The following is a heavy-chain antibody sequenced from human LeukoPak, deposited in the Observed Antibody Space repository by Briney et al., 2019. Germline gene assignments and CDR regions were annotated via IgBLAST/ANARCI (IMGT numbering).Heavy chain of an antibody. J-gene: IGHJ4*02. CDR1: GFTFSSYA. Sequence: PGGSLRLSCASSGFTFSSYAMTWLRQAPGKGLEWVSSIGAGGTNTYYADSVAGRFTISRDNSKNTLYLQMNSLRAEDTAVYYCAKATNIVATRGDYWGQGTLVTVSS. V-gene: IGHV3-23*01. CDR2: IGAGGTNT. D-gene: IGHD5-12*01. CDR3: AKATNIVATRGDY.